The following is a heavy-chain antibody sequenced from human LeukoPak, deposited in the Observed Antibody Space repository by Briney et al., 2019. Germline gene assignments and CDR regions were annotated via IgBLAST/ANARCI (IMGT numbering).Heavy chain of an antibody. D-gene: IGHD5-24*01. CDR2: ISSSSSYI. CDR1: GFTFSSYS. CDR3: ARVFFWNRRWLQLGAFDI. J-gene: IGHJ3*02. V-gene: IGHV3-21*01. Sequence: GGSLRLSCAASGFTFSSYSMNWVRQAPGKGLEWVSSISSSSSYIYYADSVKGRFTISRDNAKNSLYLQMNSLRAEDTAVYYCARVFFWNRRWLQLGAFDIWGQGTMVTVSS.